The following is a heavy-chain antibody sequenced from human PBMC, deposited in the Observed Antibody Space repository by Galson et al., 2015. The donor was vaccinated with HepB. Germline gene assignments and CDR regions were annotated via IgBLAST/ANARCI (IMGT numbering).Heavy chain of an antibody. V-gene: IGHV3-23*01. D-gene: IGHD6-13*01. CDR1: GFTFSSYA. CDR2: ISGSGGST. Sequence: SLRLSCAASGFTFSSYAMSWVRQAPGKGLEWVSAISGSGGSTYYADSVKGRFTISRDNSKNTLYLQMNSLRAEDTAVYYCAKRDYSSSWYESYYGMDVWGQGTTVTVSS. CDR3: AKRDYSSSWYESYYGMDV. J-gene: IGHJ6*02.